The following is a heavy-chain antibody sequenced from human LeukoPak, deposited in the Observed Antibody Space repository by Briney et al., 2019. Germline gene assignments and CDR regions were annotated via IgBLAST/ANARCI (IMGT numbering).Heavy chain of an antibody. CDR2: IYYSGST. J-gene: IGHJ5*02. CDR1: GGSISSSSYY. CDR3: VRLTTVVTTAWFDP. D-gene: IGHD4-23*01. Sequence: PSETLSLTCTVSGGSISSSSYYWGWIRQPPGKGLEWIGSIYYSGSTYYNPSLKSRVTISVDTSKNQFSLNLSSVTAADTAVYYCVRLTTVVTTAWFDPWGQGTLVTVSS. V-gene: IGHV4-39*07.